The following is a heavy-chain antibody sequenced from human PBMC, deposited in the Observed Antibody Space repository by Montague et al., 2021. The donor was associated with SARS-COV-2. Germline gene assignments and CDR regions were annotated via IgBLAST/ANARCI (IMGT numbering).Heavy chain of an antibody. D-gene: IGHD4-11*01. J-gene: IGHJ6*02. CDR1: GFTFSSYW. CDR2: INSDGSST. V-gene: IGHV3-74*01. Sequence: SLRLSCAASGFTFSSYWMHWVRQAPGKGLVWVSRINSDGSSTSYADSVKGRFTISRDNAENTLYLQMNSLRAEDTAVYYCASDMTTAYYYYYGMDVWGQGTTVTVSS. CDR3: ASDMTTAYYYYYGMDV.